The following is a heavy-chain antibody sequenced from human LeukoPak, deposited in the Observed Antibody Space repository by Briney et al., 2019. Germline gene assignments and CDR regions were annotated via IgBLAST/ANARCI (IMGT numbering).Heavy chain of an antibody. CDR1: GYTFTSYD. V-gene: IGHV1-8*01. CDR2: MNPKSGNP. D-gene: IGHD2-8*02. Sequence: ASVNVSCKASGYTFTSYDINWVRQAAGQGLEWMGWMNPKSGNPDYAQKFQGRVTMTRNTSICTAYMELSSLRSEDTAVYYCARASGGVKYLDYWGQGTLVTVSS. CDR3: ARASGGVKYLDY. J-gene: IGHJ4*02.